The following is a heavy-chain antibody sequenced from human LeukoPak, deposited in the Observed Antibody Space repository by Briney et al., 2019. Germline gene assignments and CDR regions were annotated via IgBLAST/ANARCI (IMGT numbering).Heavy chain of an antibody. D-gene: IGHD4-11*01. CDR3: ARAFPQSNYGYYYYGMTS. J-gene: IGHJ6*02. CDR2: IYYSGST. CDR1: GGSISSGDYY. V-gene: IGHV4-30-4*01. Sequence: SQTLSLTCTVSGGSISSGDYYWSWIRQPPGKDLERIGYIYYSGSTYYNPSLKSRVTISVDTSKHQFSLTLSSVTAADTAVYYCARAFPQSNYGYYYYGMTSGAKGPRSPSP.